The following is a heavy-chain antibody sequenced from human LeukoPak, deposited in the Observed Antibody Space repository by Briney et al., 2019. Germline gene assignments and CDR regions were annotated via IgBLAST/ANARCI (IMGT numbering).Heavy chain of an antibody. CDR1: GGSISSYY. V-gene: IGHV4-59*08. D-gene: IGHD6-13*01. CDR2: IYYSGST. Sequence: SETLSLTCTVSGGSISSYYWSWIRQPPGKGLEWIGYIYYSGSTSYNPSLKSRVTISVDMSKDQFSLKLSSVTAADTAVYYCARAYSSSWYFNWFDPWGQGTLVTVSS. CDR3: ARAYSSSWYFNWFDP. J-gene: IGHJ5*02.